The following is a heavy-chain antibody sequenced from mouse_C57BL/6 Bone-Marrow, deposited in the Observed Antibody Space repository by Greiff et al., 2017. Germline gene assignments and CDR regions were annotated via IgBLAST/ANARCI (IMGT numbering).Heavy chain of an antibody. CDR2: IYPGSGNT. V-gene: IGHV1-76*01. Sequence: VQLQQSGAELVRPGASVKLSCKASGYTFTDYYINWVKQRPGQGLEWIARIYPGSGNTYYNEKFKGKATLTAEKSSSIAYMQLSSLTSEDSAVYFCARLLPGYYYAMDYWGQGTSVTVSS. D-gene: IGHD1-1*01. CDR1: GYTFTDYY. CDR3: ARLLPGYYYAMDY. J-gene: IGHJ4*01.